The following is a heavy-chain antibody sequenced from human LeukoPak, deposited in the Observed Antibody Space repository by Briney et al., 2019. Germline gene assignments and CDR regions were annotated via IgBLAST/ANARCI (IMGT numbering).Heavy chain of an antibody. CDR3: ARDGGWYQLLWWFDP. CDR2: INPNSGGT. Sequence: GASVTVSCKASGYTFTGYYMHWVRQAPGQGLEWMGWINPNSGGTNYAQKFQGRVTMTRDTSISTAYMEMSRLRSDDTAVYYCARDGGWYQLLWWFDPWGQGTLVTVSS. V-gene: IGHV1-2*02. D-gene: IGHD2-2*01. CDR1: GYTFTGYY. J-gene: IGHJ5*02.